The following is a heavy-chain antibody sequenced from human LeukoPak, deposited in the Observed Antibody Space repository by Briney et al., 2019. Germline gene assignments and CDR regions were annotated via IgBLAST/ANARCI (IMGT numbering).Heavy chain of an antibody. CDR2: IYSGGST. D-gene: IGHD3-10*01. Sequence: GGSLRLSCAASGFTVSSDYMSWVRQAPGKGLEWVSVIYSGGSTYYADSVKGRFTISRHNSKNTLYLQMNSLRAEDTAVYYCARGSGASDYYFDYWGQGTLVTVSS. V-gene: IGHV3-53*04. CDR1: GFTVSSDY. CDR3: ARGSGASDYYFDY. J-gene: IGHJ4*02.